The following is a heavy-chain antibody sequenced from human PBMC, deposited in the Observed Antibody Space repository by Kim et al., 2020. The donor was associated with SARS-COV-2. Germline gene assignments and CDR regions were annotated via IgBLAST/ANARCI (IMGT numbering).Heavy chain of an antibody. CDR2: ISAYNGNT. V-gene: IGHV1-18*01. CDR1: GYTFTSYG. D-gene: IGHD3-22*01. CDR3: ARDRVNAYYYDSSGYYFDY. J-gene: IGHJ4*02. Sequence: ASVKVSCKASGYTFTSYGISWVRQAPGQGLEWMGWISAYNGNTNYAQKLQGRVTMTTDTSTSTAYMELRSLRSDDTAVYYCARDRVNAYYYDSSGYYFDYWGQGTLVTVSS.